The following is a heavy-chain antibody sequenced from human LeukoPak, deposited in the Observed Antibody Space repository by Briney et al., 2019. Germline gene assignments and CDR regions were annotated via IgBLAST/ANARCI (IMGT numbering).Heavy chain of an antibody. D-gene: IGHD3-22*01. CDR2: ISAYNGNT. J-gene: IGHJ4*02. CDR3: ARGSPPRRNYDSSGYYSYYFDY. V-gene: IGHV1-18*01. CDR1: GYTLTELS. Sequence: ASVKVSCKVSGYTLTELSMHWVRQAPGQGLEWMGWISAYNGNTKYAQKFQGRVTMTTDTSTSTAYMELRSLRSDDTAVYYCARGSPPRRNYDSSGYYSYYFDYWGQGTLVTVSS.